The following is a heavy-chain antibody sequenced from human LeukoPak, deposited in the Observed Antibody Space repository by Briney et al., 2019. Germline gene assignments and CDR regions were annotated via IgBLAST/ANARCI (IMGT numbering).Heavy chain of an antibody. V-gene: IGHV4-34*01. D-gene: IGHD3-3*01. CDR1: GGSFSGYY. J-gene: IGHJ6*02. CDR3: ARGARITIFGVVKPMDV. CDR2: INHSGST. Sequence: SETLSLTCAVYGGSFSGYYWSWIRQPPGKGLEWIGEINHSGSTNYDPSLKSRVTISVDTSKNQFSLKLSSVTAADTAVYYCARGARITIFGVVKPMDVWGQGTTVTVSS.